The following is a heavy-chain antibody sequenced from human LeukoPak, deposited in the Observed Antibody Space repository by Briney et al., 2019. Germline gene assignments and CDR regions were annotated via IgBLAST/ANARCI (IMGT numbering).Heavy chain of an antibody. CDR3: AINELLTPPYYYGMDV. CDR1: GGTFSSYA. CDR2: IIPIFGTA. J-gene: IGHJ6*02. Sequence: SVKVSCTASGGTFSSYAISWVRQAPGQGLEWMGGIIPIFGTANYAQKFQGRVTITADESTSTAYMELSSLRSEDTAVYYCAINELLTPPYYYGMDVWGQGTTVTVSS. D-gene: IGHD3-10*01. V-gene: IGHV1-69*13.